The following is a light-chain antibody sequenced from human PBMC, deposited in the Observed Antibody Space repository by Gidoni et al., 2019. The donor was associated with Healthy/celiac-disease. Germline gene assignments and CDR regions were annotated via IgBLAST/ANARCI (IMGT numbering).Light chain of an antibody. V-gene: IGLV1-44*01. CDR2: SNN. CDR3: AAWDDSLNGVV. J-gene: IGLJ2*01. CDR1: SSNIGSNT. Sequence: QSVLTQPPSASGTPGQMVTISCSGSSSNIGSNTVNWYQQLLGTAPKLLIYSNNQRPSGVPDRFSGSKSGTSASLAISGLQSEDEADYYCAAWDDSLNGVVFGGGTKLTVL.